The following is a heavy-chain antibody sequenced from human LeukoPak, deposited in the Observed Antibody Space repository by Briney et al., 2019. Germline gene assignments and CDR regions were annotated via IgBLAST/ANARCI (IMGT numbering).Heavy chain of an antibody. CDR2: ISDDGSYT. D-gene: IGHD2-21*01. CDR3: ASFGISWRSSY. J-gene: IGHJ4*02. CDR1: GFTFSSYA. V-gene: IGHV3-74*01. Sequence: GGSLRLSCAASGFTFSSYAMSWVRQAPGKGLVWVSRISDDGSYTSNVDSVKGRFTISRDNVNNMLYLHMNSLRAEDTAVYYCASFGISWRSSYWGQGTLVTVSS.